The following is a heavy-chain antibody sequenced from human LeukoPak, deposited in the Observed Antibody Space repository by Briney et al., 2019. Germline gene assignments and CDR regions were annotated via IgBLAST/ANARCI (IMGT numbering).Heavy chain of an antibody. J-gene: IGHJ4*02. CDR1: GFTFSSYE. Sequence: GGSLRLSCAASGFTFSSYEMNWVRQAPGKGLEWVSYISSSGSTIYYADSVKGRFTISRDNAKNSLYLQMNSLRVEDTAVYYCARATRQGSYSFGSGTYYGLSAWGQGTLVTVSS. CDR2: ISSSGSTI. V-gene: IGHV3-48*03. CDR3: ARATRQGSYSFGSGTYYGLSA. D-gene: IGHD3-10*01.